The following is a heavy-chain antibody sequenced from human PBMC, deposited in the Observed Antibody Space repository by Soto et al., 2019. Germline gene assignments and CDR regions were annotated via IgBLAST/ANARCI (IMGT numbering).Heavy chain of an antibody. J-gene: IGHJ5*02. D-gene: IGHD4-17*01. V-gene: IGHV4-59*01. Sequence: SETLSLTCSVSGGSISGSYWSWIRQSPGKGLEWLGYVYYTGTTNYNPSLGSRVTISIDAPENQISLKLTSVTAADTAFYYCARDTVLTGMFDLWGQGTLVTVSS. CDR1: GGSISGSY. CDR2: VYYTGTT. CDR3: ARDTVLTGMFDL.